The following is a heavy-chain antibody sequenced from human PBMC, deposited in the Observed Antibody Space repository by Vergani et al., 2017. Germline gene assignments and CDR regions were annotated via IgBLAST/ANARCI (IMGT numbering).Heavy chain of an antibody. V-gene: IGHV3-23*01. CDR2: ISGSGGAT. J-gene: IGHJ3*02. Sequence: EVQLLESGGGLVQPGGSLRLSCAASGFTFSSYAMSWVRQAPGKGLEWVSVISGSGGATYYADSVRGRFTISRDNSKTTLFLRMNSLRAEDTATYVCAKHVFSAYNSGWPLDAFDIWGQGTMVTVSS. CDR1: GFTFSSYA. CDR3: AKHVFSAYNSGWPLDAFDI. D-gene: IGHD6-19*01.